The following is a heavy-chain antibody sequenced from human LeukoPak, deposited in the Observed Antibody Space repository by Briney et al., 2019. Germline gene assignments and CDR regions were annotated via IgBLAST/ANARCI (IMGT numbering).Heavy chain of an antibody. CDR1: GRTFSSYA. CDR3: ARDQEAVPYSSSSPFDY. Sequence: SVNVSCKASGRTFSSYAISWVRQAPGQGLEWMGGILPIFGTANYAQKFQGRVTITADESTSTAYMELSSLRSDDTAVYYCARDQEAVPYSSSSPFDYWGQGTLVTVSS. D-gene: IGHD6-6*01. V-gene: IGHV1-69*01. CDR2: ILPIFGTA. J-gene: IGHJ4*02.